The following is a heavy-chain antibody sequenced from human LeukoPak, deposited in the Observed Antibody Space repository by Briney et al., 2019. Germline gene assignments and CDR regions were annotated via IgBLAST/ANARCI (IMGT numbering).Heavy chain of an antibody. J-gene: IGHJ4*02. CDR1: GFTFSNYH. CDR2: ISTTGDT. CDR3: ARAPHGDYFDY. D-gene: IGHD4-17*01. V-gene: IGHV3-13*01. Sequence: GGSLRLSCTASGFTFSNYHVLWVRQATGKGLEWVSAISTTGDTYYPGSVKGRFTISRQNAKNSFHLQMNSLSAGDTAVYYCARAPHGDYFDYWGEGTLVTVS.